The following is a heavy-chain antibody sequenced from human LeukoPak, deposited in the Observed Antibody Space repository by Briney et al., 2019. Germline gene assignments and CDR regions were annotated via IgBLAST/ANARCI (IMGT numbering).Heavy chain of an antibody. D-gene: IGHD3-10*02. J-gene: IGHJ6*04. CDR3: AELGITMIGGV. Sequence: NSGGSLRLSCAASAFAFSDYYMSWIRQAPGKGLEWVSYISSSGTTIYYADSVKGRFTISRDNAKNSLYLQMNSLRAEDTAVYYCAELGITMIGGVWGKGTTVTISS. CDR2: ISSSGTTI. V-gene: IGHV3-11*04. CDR1: AFAFSDYY.